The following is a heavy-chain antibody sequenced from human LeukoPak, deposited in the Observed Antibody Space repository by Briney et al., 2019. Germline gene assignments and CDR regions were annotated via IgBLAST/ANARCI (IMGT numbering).Heavy chain of an antibody. D-gene: IGHD3-16*01. Sequence: PSETLSLTCTVSGGSISTSSYYWGWIRQPPGKGLEWIGSIYYSGSTYYNPSLKSRVTISVDTSKNQFSLKLSSVTAADTAVYYCARQTGGYCFDYWGQGTLVTVSS. CDR2: IYYSGST. J-gene: IGHJ4*02. CDR3: ARQTGGYCFDY. CDR1: GGSISTSSYY. V-gene: IGHV4-39*01.